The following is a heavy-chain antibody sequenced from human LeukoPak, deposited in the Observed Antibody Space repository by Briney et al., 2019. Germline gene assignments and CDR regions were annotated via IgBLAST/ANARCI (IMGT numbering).Heavy chain of an antibody. Sequence: GGSLRLSCAASGFTFSSYAMNWVRQAPGKGLEWVSTISASGGSTYYTDSVKGRFTISRDNSKNTLYLRMNSLRAEDTAVYFCAKGSYGNYSYYYMDVWGEGTTVTVSS. D-gene: IGHD1-26*01. CDR2: ISASGGST. CDR3: AKGSYGNYSYYYMDV. CDR1: GFTFSSYA. J-gene: IGHJ6*03. V-gene: IGHV3-23*01.